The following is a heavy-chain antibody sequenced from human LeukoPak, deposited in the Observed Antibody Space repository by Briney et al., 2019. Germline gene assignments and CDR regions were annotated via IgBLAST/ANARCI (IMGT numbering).Heavy chain of an antibody. CDR2: VSYGGST. J-gene: IGHJ4*02. Sequence: PSETLSLTCTVSGDSINDDDYYWGWIRQPPGKGLEHIGSVSYGGSTYYSPSLKSRVTISVDTSKNQFSLKLSSVTAADTAVYYCARHLAAGSCPFDCWGQGTLVTVSS. D-gene: IGHD2-15*01. CDR1: GDSINDDDYY. V-gene: IGHV4-39*01. CDR3: ARHLAAGSCPFDC.